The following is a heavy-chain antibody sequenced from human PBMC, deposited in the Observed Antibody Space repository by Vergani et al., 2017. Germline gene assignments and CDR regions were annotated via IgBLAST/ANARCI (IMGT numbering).Heavy chain of an antibody. CDR1: GAAFNSYQ. Sequence: QVQLHQWGAGLLKTSETLSLTCAVSGAAFNSYQWTWIRQSPGRGLEWIGEIDDKGKSIFNPTLKSRVTISVDNSKRHFSLHVTSVTAADSAMYYCVRRDFWVGPRTFDFWGAGTPVTVSS. J-gene: IGHJ3*01. CDR2: IDDKGKS. CDR3: VRRDFWVGPRTFDF. D-gene: IGHD3-3*01. V-gene: IGHV4-34*01.